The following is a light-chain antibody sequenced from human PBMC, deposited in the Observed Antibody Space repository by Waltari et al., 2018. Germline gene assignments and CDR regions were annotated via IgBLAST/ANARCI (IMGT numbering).Light chain of an antibody. CDR2: DTS. V-gene: IGLV7-46*01. J-gene: IGLJ3*02. Sequence: QAVVTQEPSLTASPGGTVTLTCGPSPGTVTSGPYPNWFQQKPGQAPRTLIFDTSNKHSWTPARFSGSLLGGKAALTLSGAQPEDEAEYYCLLSYSGAWVFGGGTKLTVL. CDR1: PGTVTSGPY. CDR3: LLSYSGAWV.